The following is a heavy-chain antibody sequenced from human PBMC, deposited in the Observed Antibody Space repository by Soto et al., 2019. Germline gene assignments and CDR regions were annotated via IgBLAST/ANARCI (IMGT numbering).Heavy chain of an antibody. CDR2: IYYSGST. CDR3: QGGYQPYYFYYYGMDV. CDR1: GGSFSGYY. D-gene: IGHD3-22*01. Sequence: PSETLSLTCAVYGGSFSGYYWSWIRQPPGKGLEWIGSIYYSGSTYYNPSLKSRVTISVDTSKNQFSLKLRSVTAADTAVYYFQGGYQPYYFYYYGMDVWGQGIRVTV. V-gene: IGHV4-34*01. J-gene: IGHJ6*02.